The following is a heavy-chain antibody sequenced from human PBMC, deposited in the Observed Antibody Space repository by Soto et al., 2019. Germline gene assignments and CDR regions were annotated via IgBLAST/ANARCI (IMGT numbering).Heavy chain of an antibody. Sequence: PGGSLRLSCAASGFTFSNAWMSWVRQAPGKGLEWVGRIKSKTDGGTTDYAAPVKGRFTISRDDSKNTLYLQMNSLKTEDTAVYYCTTVPGDYYYYYYMDVWGKGTTVTVSS. V-gene: IGHV3-15*01. CDR3: TTVPGDYYYYYYMDV. J-gene: IGHJ6*03. CDR2: IKSKTDGGTT. D-gene: IGHD4-17*01. CDR1: GFTFSNAW.